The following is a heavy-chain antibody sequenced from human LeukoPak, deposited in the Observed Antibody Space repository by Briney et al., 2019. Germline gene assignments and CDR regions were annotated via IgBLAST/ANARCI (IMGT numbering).Heavy chain of an antibody. D-gene: IGHD2-8*01. CDR3: AREGCTNGVCYPYYYYYMDV. CDR1: GYTFTSYD. J-gene: IGHJ6*03. Sequence: ASVKVSCKASGYTFTSYDINWVRQATGQGLEWMGWMNPNSGNTGYAQKFQGRVTITRNTSISTAYMELSSLRSEDTVVYYCAREGCTNGVCYPYYYYYMDVWGKGTTVTVSS. V-gene: IGHV1-8*03. CDR2: MNPNSGNT.